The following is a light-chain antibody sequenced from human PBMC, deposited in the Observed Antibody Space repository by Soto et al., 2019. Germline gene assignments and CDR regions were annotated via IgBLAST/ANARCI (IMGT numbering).Light chain of an antibody. Sequence: QSVLTQPPSASGTPGQRVTISCSGSSSNIGGNTVNWYQQLPGTAPRLLIYNDSQRPSGVPDRFSASKSGTSASLAISGLQSEDEADYYCASWDPSLSLLYVSGTGTKVTVL. J-gene: IGLJ1*01. CDR2: NDS. CDR1: SSNIGGNT. CDR3: ASWDPSLSLLYV. V-gene: IGLV1-44*01.